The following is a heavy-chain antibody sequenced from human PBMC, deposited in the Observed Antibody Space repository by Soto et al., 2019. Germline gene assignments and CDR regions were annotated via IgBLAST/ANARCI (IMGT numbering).Heavy chain of an antibody. CDR2: INPSGGST. D-gene: IGHD5-18*01. CDR3: ARDLDTAMVYLTFGSWGFSGIIDY. Sequence: ASVKVSCKASGYTFTSYYMHWVRQAPGQGLEWMGIINPSGGSTSYAQKFQGRVTMTRDTSTSTVYMELSSLRSEDTAVYYCARDLDTAMVYLTFGSWGFSGIIDYWGQGTLVTVSS. CDR1: GYTFTSYY. J-gene: IGHJ4*02. V-gene: IGHV1-46*01.